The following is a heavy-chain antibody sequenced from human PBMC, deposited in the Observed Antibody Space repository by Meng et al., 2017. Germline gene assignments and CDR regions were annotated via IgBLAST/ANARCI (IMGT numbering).Heavy chain of an antibody. J-gene: IGHJ4*02. Sequence: GESLKISCAASGFTFDDYGMSWVRQAPGKGLEWVSGINWNGGSTGYADSVKGRFTISRDNAKNSLYLQMNSLRAEDTAVYYCARDRGQYCSGGSCYSGKKFDYWGQGTLVTVSS. CDR2: INWNGGST. D-gene: IGHD2-15*01. CDR3: ARDRGQYCSGGSCYSGKKFDY. CDR1: GFTFDDYG. V-gene: IGHV3-20*04.